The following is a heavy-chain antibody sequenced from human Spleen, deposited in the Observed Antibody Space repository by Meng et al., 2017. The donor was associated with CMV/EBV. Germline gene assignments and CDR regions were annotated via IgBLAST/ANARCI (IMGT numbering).Heavy chain of an antibody. CDR1: DHSLPDDG. J-gene: IGHJ1*01. D-gene: IGHD5-18*01. V-gene: IGHV1-18*01. CDR2: ISTSNVNT. Sequence: DHSLPDDGVGWVRQAPGEGLEWLGWISTSNVNTNYAQNFQGRVTMTQDPSTTTAYMELRNRTSDDTAVYYCARATEMGPVYTANFQYWGQGTLVTVSS. CDR3: ARATEMGPVYTANFQY.